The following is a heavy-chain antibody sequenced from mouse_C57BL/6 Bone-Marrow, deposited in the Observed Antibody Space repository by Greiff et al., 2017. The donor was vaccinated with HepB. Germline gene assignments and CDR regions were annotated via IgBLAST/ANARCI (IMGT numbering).Heavy chain of an antibody. V-gene: IGHV5-4*01. CDR2: ISDGGSYT. Sequence: DVKLVESGGGLVKPGGSLKLSCAASGFTFSSYAMSWVRQTPEKRLEWVATISDGGSYTYYPDNVKGRFTISRDNAKNNLYLQMSHLKSEDTAMYYCARDGGGSYFDYWGQGTTLTVSS. J-gene: IGHJ2*01. D-gene: IGHD1-1*02. CDR3: ARDGGGSYFDY. CDR1: GFTFSSYA.